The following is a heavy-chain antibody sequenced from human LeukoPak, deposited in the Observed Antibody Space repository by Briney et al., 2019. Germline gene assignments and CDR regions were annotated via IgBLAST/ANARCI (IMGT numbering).Heavy chain of an antibody. CDR1: GLILIDSA. V-gene: IGHV3-23*01. J-gene: IGHJ4*02. Sequence: GGSLRLSCTASGLILIDSAMTWVRQAPGKGLEWVSAISSSGGDTIYTDSVKGRFTISRDNSKNTLYLQMNSLRAEDTAIYYCAKGGNSVPLDYWGQGTLVTVSS. CDR2: ISSSGGDT. CDR3: AKGGNSVPLDY. D-gene: IGHD3-10*02.